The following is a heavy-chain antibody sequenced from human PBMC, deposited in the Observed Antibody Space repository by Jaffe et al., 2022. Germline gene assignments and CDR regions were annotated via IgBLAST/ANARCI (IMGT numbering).Heavy chain of an antibody. D-gene: IGHD3-10*01. CDR3: AVIYGSGPPLRGPIFDY. V-gene: IGHV3-48*01. J-gene: IGHJ4*02. Sequence: EVQLVESGGGLVQPGGSLRLSCAASGFTFSSYSMNWVRQAPGKGLEWVSYISSSSSTIYYADSVKGRFTISRDNAKNSLYLQMNSLRAEDTAVYYCAVIYGSGPPLRGPIFDYWGQGTLVTVSS. CDR1: GFTFSSYS. CDR2: ISSSSSTI.